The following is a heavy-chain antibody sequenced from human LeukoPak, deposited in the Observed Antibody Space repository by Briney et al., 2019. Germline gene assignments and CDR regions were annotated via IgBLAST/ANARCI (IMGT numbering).Heavy chain of an antibody. CDR3: AKDWRIIVSHFDY. D-gene: IGHD5/OR15-5a*01. CDR1: GFTFSSYG. Sequence: PGRSLRLSCAASGFTFSSYGMHWVRQAPGKGLEWVAVIWYGGSNKYYADSVKGRFTISRDNSKNTLYLQMNNLRAEDTAVYYCAKDWRIIVSHFDYWGQGTLVTVSS. J-gene: IGHJ4*02. V-gene: IGHV3-33*06. CDR2: IWYGGSNK.